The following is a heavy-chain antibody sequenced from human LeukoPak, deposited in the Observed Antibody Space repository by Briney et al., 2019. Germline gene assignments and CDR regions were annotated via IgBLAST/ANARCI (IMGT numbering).Heavy chain of an antibody. J-gene: IGHJ4*02. V-gene: IGHV3-21*01. CDR2: ISSSSSYI. Sequence: GGSLRLSCAASGFTFSSYSMIWVRQAPGKGLEWVSSISSSSSYIYYADSVKGRFTISRDNAKNSLYLQMNSLRAEDTAVYYCASLPYYDILTGYTDDYWGQGTLVTVSS. D-gene: IGHD3-9*01. CDR3: ASLPYYDILTGYTDDY. CDR1: GFTFSSYS.